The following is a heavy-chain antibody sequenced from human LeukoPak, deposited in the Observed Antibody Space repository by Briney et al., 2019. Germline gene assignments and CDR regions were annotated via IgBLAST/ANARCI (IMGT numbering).Heavy chain of an antibody. CDR2: ISGSGGST. V-gene: IGHV3-23*01. J-gene: IGHJ4*02. CDR1: GVTFSSHA. CDR3: AKGPLTEVAGTTWDY. D-gene: IGHD6-19*01. Sequence: GGSLRLSCAVSGVTFSSHAMSWVRQAPGKGLEWVSAISGSGGSTYYADSVKGRFTISRDNSKNTLYLQMNGLRAEDTAVYYCAKGPLTEVAGTTWDYWGQGTLVTVSS.